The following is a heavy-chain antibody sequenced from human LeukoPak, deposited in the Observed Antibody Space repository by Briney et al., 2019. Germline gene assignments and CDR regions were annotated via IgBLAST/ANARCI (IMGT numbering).Heavy chain of an antibody. CDR2: IDPSDSYT. J-gene: IGHJ4*02. CDR1: GYSFTSYW. CDR3: ARGRITMVRGVIILDY. Sequence: GESLRISCKGSGYSFTSYWISWVRQMPGKGLEWMGRIDPSDSYTNYSPSFQGHVTISADKSISTAYLQWSSLKASDTAMYYCARGRITMVRGVIILDYWGQGTLVTVSS. V-gene: IGHV5-10-1*01. D-gene: IGHD3-10*01.